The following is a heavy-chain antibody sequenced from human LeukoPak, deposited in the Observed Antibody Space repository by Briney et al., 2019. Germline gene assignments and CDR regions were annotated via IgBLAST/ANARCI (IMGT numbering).Heavy chain of an antibody. J-gene: IGHJ4*02. V-gene: IGHV4-61*02. Sequence: SETLSLTCTVSGGSISSGSYYWSWIRQPAGKGLEWIGRIYTTGSTNYNPSLKSRLTISVDTSKNQFSLKLRSVTAADTAVYYCARDPNYGSGSYGTWGQGTLVTVSS. CDR3: ARDPNYGSGSYGT. CDR1: GGSISSGSYY. CDR2: IYTTGST. D-gene: IGHD3-10*01.